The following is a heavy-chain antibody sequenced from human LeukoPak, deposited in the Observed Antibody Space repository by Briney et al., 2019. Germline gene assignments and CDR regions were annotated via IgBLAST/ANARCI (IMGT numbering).Heavy chain of an antibody. Sequence: PGGSLRLSCAASGFTFSSYGMHWVRQAPGKGLEWVAVISYDGSNKYYADSVKGRFTISRDNSKNTVNLQMNSLRAEDTAVYYCAKDYEAYYGGDCYSFFDSWGQGTLVTVSS. CDR3: AKDYEAYYGGDCYSFFDS. CDR1: GFTFSSYG. D-gene: IGHD2-21*02. V-gene: IGHV3-30*18. J-gene: IGHJ4*02. CDR2: ISYDGSNK.